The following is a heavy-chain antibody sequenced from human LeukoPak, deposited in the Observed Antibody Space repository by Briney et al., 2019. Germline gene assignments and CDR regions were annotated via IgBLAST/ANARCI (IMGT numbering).Heavy chain of an antibody. CDR1: GYTFTSYD. D-gene: IGHD6-6*01. V-gene: IGHV1-46*03. Sequence: ASVKVSCKASGYTFTSYDINWVRQAPGQGLEWMGIINPSGGSTSYAQKFQGRVTMTRDTSTSTVYMELSSLRSEDTAVYYCASLVYSSSSGFDYWGQGTLVTVSS. CDR3: ASLVYSSSSGFDY. J-gene: IGHJ4*02. CDR2: INPSGGST.